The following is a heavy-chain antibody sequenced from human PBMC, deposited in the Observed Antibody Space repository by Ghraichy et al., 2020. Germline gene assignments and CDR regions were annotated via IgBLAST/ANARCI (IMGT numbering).Heavy chain of an antibody. CDR3: ARVQGATVGAFDF. V-gene: IGHV4-4*02. Sequence: SETLSLTCAVSGGSISSSNWWSWVRQPPGKGLEWIGEIYHSGSTNYNPSLKSRVTISVDKSKNQFSLKLSSVTAADTAVYYCARVQGATVGAFDFWCQGTMVTVSS. CDR1: GGSISSSNW. J-gene: IGHJ3*01. D-gene: IGHD1-26*01. CDR2: IYHSGST.